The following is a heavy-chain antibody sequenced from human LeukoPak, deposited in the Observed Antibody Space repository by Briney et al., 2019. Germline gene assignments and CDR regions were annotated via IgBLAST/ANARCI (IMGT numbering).Heavy chain of an antibody. CDR3: AGEFGLKWLAD. Sequence: GASVKVSCKASGYTFTGYYMHWVRQAPGQGLEWMGWINPNSGGTKYAQKFQGRVTMTRDTSISTAYMELSRLRSDDTAVYYCAGEFGLKWLADWGQGTLVTVSS. D-gene: IGHD6-19*01. J-gene: IGHJ4*02. CDR1: GYTFTGYY. CDR2: INPNSGGT. V-gene: IGHV1-2*02.